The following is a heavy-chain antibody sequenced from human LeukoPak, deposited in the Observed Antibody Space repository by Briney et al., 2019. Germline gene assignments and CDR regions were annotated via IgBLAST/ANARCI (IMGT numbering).Heavy chain of an antibody. CDR2: ISSSSSYI. Sequence: GGSLRLSCAASGFTFSSYSMNWVRQAPGKGLEWVSSISSSSSYIYYADSVKGRFTISRDNAKNSLYLQMNSLRAEDTAVYYCARVKVAGSSILDYWGQGTLVTVSS. J-gene: IGHJ4*02. CDR1: GFTFSSYS. D-gene: IGHD6-19*01. CDR3: ARVKVAGSSILDY. V-gene: IGHV3-21*01.